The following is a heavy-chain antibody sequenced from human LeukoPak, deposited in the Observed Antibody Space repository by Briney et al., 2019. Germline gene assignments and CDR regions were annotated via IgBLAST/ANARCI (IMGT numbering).Heavy chain of an antibody. V-gene: IGHV3-48*02. D-gene: IGHD2-2*01. CDR1: GFTFSSYS. J-gene: IGHJ6*02. Sequence: GGSLRLSCAASGFTFSSYSMNWVRQAPGKGLEWVSYISSSSSTIYYADSVKGRFTISRDNAKNSLYLQMNSLRDEDTAVYYCARACSSTSCPSVVFYYYGMDVWGQGTTVTVSS. CDR3: ARACSSTSCPSVVFYYYGMDV. CDR2: ISSSSSTI.